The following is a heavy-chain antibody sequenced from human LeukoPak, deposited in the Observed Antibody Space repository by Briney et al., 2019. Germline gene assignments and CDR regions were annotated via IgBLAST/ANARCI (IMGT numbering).Heavy chain of an antibody. D-gene: IGHD3-3*01. CDR3: ARVPSDDFWSGYYYGMDV. CDR2: INHSGST. V-gene: IGHV4-30-2*01. Sequence: SQTLSLTCAVSGGSISSGGYSWSWTRQPPGKGLEWIGEINHSGSTNYNPSLKSRVTISVDTSKNQFSLKLSSVTAADTAVYYCARVPSDDFWSGYYYGMDVWGQGTTVTVSS. CDR1: GGSISSGGYS. J-gene: IGHJ6*02.